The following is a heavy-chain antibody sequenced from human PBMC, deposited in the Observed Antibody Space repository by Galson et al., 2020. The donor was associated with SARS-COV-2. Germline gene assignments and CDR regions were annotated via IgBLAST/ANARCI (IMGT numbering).Heavy chain of an antibody. CDR2: ISADGYST. Sequence: GGSLSLSCSASGFTFSHYAMHWVRQAPGKGLEFVSTISADGYSTDYADSVRGSFTISRDNSKNTLYLQMSRLRAEDTAVYYCARDFGYSYGSSYFDYWGQGTLVTVSS. V-gene: IGHV3-64D*06. CDR1: GFTFSHYA. J-gene: IGHJ4*02. D-gene: IGHD5-18*01. CDR3: ARDFGYSYGSSYFDY.